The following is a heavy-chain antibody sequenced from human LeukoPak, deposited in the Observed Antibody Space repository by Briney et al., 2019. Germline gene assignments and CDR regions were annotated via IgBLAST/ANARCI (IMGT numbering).Heavy chain of an antibody. CDR1: GYTFTGYY. CDR3: ARERMVSSSGYYYYYMDV. CDR2: INPNSGGT. Sequence: EASVKVSCKASGYTFTGYYMHWVRQAPGQGLEWMGRINPNSGGTNYAQKFQGRVTMTRDTSISTAYMELSRLRSDGTAEYYCARERMVSSSGYYYYYMDVWGKGTTVTVSS. D-gene: IGHD6-6*01. J-gene: IGHJ6*03. V-gene: IGHV1-2*06.